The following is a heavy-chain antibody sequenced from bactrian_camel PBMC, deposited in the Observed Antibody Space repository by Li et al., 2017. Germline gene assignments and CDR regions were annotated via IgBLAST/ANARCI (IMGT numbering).Heavy chain of an antibody. Sequence: VESGGGSVQAGGSLRLSCVASGYTSSRRICMGWFRQAPGKEREGVVTIDNDGRTTCAESVKGRFTVSKDNAKNTLHLQMDILKPEDTAMYYCAAERAADYGGYCSGGYLLLYPATADWGQGTQVTVS. J-gene: IGHJ4*01. CDR1: GYTSSRRIC. D-gene: IGHD2*01. CDR3: AAERAADYGGYCSGGYLLLYPATAD. V-gene: IGHV3S53*01. CDR2: IDNDGRT.